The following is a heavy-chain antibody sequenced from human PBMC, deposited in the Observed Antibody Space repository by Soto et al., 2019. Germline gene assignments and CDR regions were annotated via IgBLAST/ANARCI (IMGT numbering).Heavy chain of an antibody. J-gene: IGHJ4*01. CDR2: IGTDGNT. CDR1: GXTFNSYS. D-gene: IGHD2-2*01. V-gene: IGHV3-23*01. Sequence: GSLRLSCAASGXTFNSYSMNWVRQAPGKGLAWVSAIGTDGNTYYANSVKGRFTISRDNSRTTLYLQMNSLRVEDKALYYCVRKYPGTRPFDYWGQGTLGTVS. CDR3: VRKYPGTRPFDY.